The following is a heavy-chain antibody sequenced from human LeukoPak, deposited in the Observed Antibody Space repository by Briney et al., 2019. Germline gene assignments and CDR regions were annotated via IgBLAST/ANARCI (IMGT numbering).Heavy chain of an antibody. CDR2: ISSSSSYI. J-gene: IGHJ4*01. Sequence: GGSLRLSCAASGFTFSSYSMNWVRQAPGKGLEWVSSISSSSSYIYYADSVKGRFTISRDNAKNSLYLQMNSLRLDDAALYYCAKDIAGSGWYSFDNWGHGTLVIVSS. CDR1: GFTFSSYS. V-gene: IGHV3-21*04. D-gene: IGHD6-19*01. CDR3: AKDIAGSGWYSFDN.